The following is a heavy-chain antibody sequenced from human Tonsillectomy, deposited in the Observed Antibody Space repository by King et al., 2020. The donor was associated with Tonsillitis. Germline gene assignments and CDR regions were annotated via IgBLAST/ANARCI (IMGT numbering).Heavy chain of an antibody. Sequence: VQLVESGGGLIQPGGSLRLSCAASGFTFSSYAMSWVRQAPGKGLEWVSAISDSGGSTYYAGSGEGRFSISRDNSKNTLYLQMNSLRAEDTAVYYCATDMWLGVWGQGTTVTVSS. CDR2: ISDSGGST. J-gene: IGHJ6*02. CDR1: GFTFSSYA. D-gene: IGHD2-21*01. CDR3: ATDMWLGV. V-gene: IGHV3-23*04.